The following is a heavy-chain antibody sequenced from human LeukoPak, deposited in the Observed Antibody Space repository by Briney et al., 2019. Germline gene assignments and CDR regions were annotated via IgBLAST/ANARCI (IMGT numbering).Heavy chain of an antibody. J-gene: IGHJ4*02. V-gene: IGHV4-59*08. CDR1: GGSISSYY. D-gene: IGHD3-16*01. Sequence: SETLSLTCTVSGGSISSYYWSWIRQPPGKGLEWIGYIYYSGSTNYNPSLKSRVTISVDTSKNQFSLKLSSVTAADTAVYYCARVTFGGVIGPATFDYRGQGTLVTVSS. CDR3: ARVTFGGVIGPATFDY. CDR2: IYYSGST.